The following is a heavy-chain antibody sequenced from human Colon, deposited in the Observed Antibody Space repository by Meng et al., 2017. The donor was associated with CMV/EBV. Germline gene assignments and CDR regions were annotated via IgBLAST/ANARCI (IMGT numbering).Heavy chain of an antibody. CDR3: AKSDWFDP. V-gene: IGHV3-74*01. Sequence: GGSLRLSCVASGFTLSGSWMHWVRQAPGKGLVWVSRIKYDGTSAYYADSVKGRFTISRDNAKNTLYLQMNSLGVEDTAVYYCAKSDWFDPWGQGTLVTVSS. CDR2: IKYDGTSA. CDR1: GFTLSGSW. J-gene: IGHJ5*02.